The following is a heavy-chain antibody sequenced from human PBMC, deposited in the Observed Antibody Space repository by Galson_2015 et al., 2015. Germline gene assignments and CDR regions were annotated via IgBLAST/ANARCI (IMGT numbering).Heavy chain of an antibody. Sequence: SLRLSCAASGFTFSSYGMHWVRQAPGKGLEWVAVISYDGSNKYYADSVKGRFTISRDNSKNTLYLQMNSLRAEDTAVYYCARDPPLALIVVGSDAFDIWGQGTMVTVSS. CDR3: ARDPPLALIVVGSDAFDI. CDR1: GFTFSSYG. J-gene: IGHJ3*02. V-gene: IGHV3-30*03. D-gene: IGHD3-22*01. CDR2: ISYDGSNK.